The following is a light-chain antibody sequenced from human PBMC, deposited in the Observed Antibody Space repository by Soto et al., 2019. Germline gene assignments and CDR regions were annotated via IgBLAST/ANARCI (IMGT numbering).Light chain of an antibody. J-gene: IGKJ1*01. Sequence: DIQLTQSPYTLSASVGERVTLTCRASQSISVWLAWYQQKAGKAPNLLIYKASRLESGVPSRFSGSGSETEFTLTISGLQPGDSATYYCQQYNSYSPTFGQGPRWIS. V-gene: IGKV1-5*03. CDR2: KAS. CDR1: QSISVW. CDR3: QQYNSYSPT.